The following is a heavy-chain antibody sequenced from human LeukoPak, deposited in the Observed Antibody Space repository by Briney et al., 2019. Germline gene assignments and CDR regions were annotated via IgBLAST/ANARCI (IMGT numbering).Heavy chain of an antibody. CDR3: ARGRRRYCSSTSCYTRRRYSYGFDY. CDR1: GYTFTSYG. CDR2: ISAYNGNT. J-gene: IGHJ4*02. V-gene: IGHV1-18*01. Sequence: ASVKVSCKASGYTFTSYGTSWVRQAPGQGLEWMGWISAYNGNTNYAQKLQGRVTMTTDTSTSTAYMELRSLRSDDTAVYYCARGRRRYCSSTSCYTRRRYSYGFDYWGQGTLVTVSS. D-gene: IGHD2-2*02.